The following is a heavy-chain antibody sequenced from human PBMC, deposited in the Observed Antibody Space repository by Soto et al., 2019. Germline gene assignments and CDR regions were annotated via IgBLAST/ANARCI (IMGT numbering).Heavy chain of an antibody. CDR1: GFTFSSYG. Sequence: GGSLRLSCAASGFTFSSYGMHWVRQAPGKGLEWVAVISYDGSNKYYADSVRGRFTISRDNSKNTLYLQMNSLRAEDTAVYYCAKDFASIAARPYYYYYGMDVWGQGTTVTVSS. CDR2: ISYDGSNK. CDR3: AKDFASIAARPYYYYYGMDV. V-gene: IGHV3-30*18. J-gene: IGHJ6*02. D-gene: IGHD6-6*01.